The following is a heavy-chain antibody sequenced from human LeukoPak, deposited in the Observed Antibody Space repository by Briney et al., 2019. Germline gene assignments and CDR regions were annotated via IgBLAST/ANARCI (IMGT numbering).Heavy chain of an antibody. V-gene: IGHV1-18*01. D-gene: IGHD2-15*01. CDR3: ARGDYCSGGSCYSGSFDY. CDR1: GYTFTNYG. Sequence: GASVKVSCKASGYTFTNYGITWVRQAPGQGLEWMGWTSALNGDIKYAQKFQGRVTMTTDTSTTTAYMELRSLRSDDTAVYYCARGDYCSGGSCYSGSFDYWGQGTLVTVSS. J-gene: IGHJ4*02. CDR2: TSALNGDI.